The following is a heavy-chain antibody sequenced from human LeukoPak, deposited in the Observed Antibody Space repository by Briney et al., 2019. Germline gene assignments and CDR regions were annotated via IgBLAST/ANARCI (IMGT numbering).Heavy chain of an antibody. D-gene: IGHD3-10*01. V-gene: IGHV1-69*02. Sequence: SVKVSCKASGGAFSSYTISWVRQAPGQGLEWMGRIIPILGEPDYAQKFQGRVTITADMSTSTAYMELSSLRSEDTAVYYCARKGGLGTYGIFDYWGQGTLVTVSS. CDR3: ARKGGLGTYGIFDY. CDR2: IIPILGEP. CDR1: GGAFSSYT. J-gene: IGHJ4*02.